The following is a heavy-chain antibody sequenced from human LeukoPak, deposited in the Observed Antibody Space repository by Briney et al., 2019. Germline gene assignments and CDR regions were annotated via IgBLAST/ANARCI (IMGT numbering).Heavy chain of an antibody. D-gene: IGHD6-13*01. J-gene: IGHJ4*02. CDR3: AKGPYSSSWYDY. Sequence: GGSLRLSCAASGFTFSSYGMHWVRQAPGKGLEWVAVISYDGSNKYYADSVKGRFTISRDNSKNTLYLQMNSLRAEDTAVYYCAKGPYSSSWYDYWGQGTLVTVSP. CDR1: GFTFSSYG. CDR2: ISYDGSNK. V-gene: IGHV3-30*18.